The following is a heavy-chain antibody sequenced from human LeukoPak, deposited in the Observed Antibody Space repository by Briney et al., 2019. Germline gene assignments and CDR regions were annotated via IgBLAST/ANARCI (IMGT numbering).Heavy chain of an antibody. D-gene: IGHD2-2*02. Sequence: GASVKVSCKASGGTFSSYAISWVRQAPGQGLEWMGRIIPILGIASYAQKFQGRVTITADKSTSTAYMELSSLRSEDTAVYYCARDRDRCSSTSCYTLYNWFDPWGQGTLVTVSS. CDR1: GGTFSSYA. CDR3: ARDRDRCSSTSCYTLYNWFDP. CDR2: IIPILGIA. J-gene: IGHJ5*02. V-gene: IGHV1-69*04.